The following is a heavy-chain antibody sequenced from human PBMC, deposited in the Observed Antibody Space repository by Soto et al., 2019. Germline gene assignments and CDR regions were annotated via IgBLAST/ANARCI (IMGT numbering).Heavy chain of an antibody. CDR1: GLTFSNYG. CDR3: VRGGKTAGAFDI. CDR2: IWDDGNQK. D-gene: IGHD3-16*01. V-gene: IGHV3-33*01. J-gene: IGHJ3*02. Sequence: QVQLVESGGVVVQPGRSLRLSCAASGLTFSNYGMHWVRQAPGKGLEWVAVIWDDGNQKYYVDSVKGRFTIPRDNSQNSMFLQMNSLTGENTAVYYCVRGGKTAGAFDIWGQGTMVTVSS.